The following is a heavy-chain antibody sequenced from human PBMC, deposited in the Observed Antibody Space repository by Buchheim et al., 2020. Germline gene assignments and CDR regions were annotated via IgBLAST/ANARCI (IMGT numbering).Heavy chain of an antibody. CDR3: AKLVTGTSGGYWDV. CDR2: ISYDGSHR. CDR1: GFTISSFV. Sequence: QVELVESGGGVVQPGRSLRLSCVASGFTISSFVMHWVRQTPGKGLEWVAVISYDGSHRYYIDSVKGRFTVSRDNSRNTLYLQMNSLRPEDTAVYYCAKLVTGTSGGYWDVWGQGTT. D-gene: IGHD1-7*01. J-gene: IGHJ6*02. V-gene: IGHV3-30*18.